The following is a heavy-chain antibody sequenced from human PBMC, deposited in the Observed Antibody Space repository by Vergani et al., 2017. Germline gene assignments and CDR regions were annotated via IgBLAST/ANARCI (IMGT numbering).Heavy chain of an antibody. Sequence: QVQLVESGGGVVQPGRSLRLSCAASGFTFSSYAMHWVRQAPGKGLEWVAVISYDGSNKYYADSVKGRFTISRDNSKNTLYLQMNSLRAEDTAVYYCARGRRNSYDFFGRKARLAAYGMDVWGQGTTVTVSS. V-gene: IGHV3-30-3*01. J-gene: IGHJ6*02. D-gene: IGHD3-3*01. CDR3: ARGRRNSYDFFGRKARLAAYGMDV. CDR1: GFTFSSYA. CDR2: ISYDGSNK.